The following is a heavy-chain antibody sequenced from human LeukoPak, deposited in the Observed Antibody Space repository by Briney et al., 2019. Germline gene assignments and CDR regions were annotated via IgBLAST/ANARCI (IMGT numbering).Heavy chain of an antibody. J-gene: IGHJ6*02. V-gene: IGHV4-34*01. CDR1: GGSFSGYY. Sequence: SETLSLTCAVYGGSFSGYYWTWIRQPPGKGLEWIGEINHSGSTNYNPSLKSRVTISVDTSKNQFSLKLSSVTAADTAVYYCARDRARGRSGSYYNDYYYYGMDVWGQGTTVTVSS. CDR2: INHSGST. CDR3: ARDRARGRSGSYYNDYYYYGMDV. D-gene: IGHD3-10*01.